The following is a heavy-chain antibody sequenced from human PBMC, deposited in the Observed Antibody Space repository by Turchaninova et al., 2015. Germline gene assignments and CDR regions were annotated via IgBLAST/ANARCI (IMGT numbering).Heavy chain of an antibody. Sequence: ASGFTFSSNAMHWVRQAPGKGLEYVSGINSNGGSTYYADSVKGRFTISRDNSKNTLHLQMSSLRAEDTAVYYCVKGLVVPDAIPLDAFDMWGQGTRVTVSS. D-gene: IGHD2-2*02. CDR1: GFTFSSNA. CDR2: INSNGGST. CDR3: VKGLVVPDAIPLDAFDM. J-gene: IGHJ3*02. V-gene: IGHV3-64D*06.